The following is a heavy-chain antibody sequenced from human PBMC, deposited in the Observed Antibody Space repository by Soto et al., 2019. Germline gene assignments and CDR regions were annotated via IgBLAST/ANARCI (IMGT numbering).Heavy chain of an antibody. CDR2: IYYSGST. D-gene: IGHD3-3*01. J-gene: IGHJ5*02. CDR3: ARDLARFLEWNNWFDP. V-gene: IGHV4-59*01. Sequence: SETLSLTCTVSGGSISSYYWSWIRQPPGKGLEWIGYIYYSGSTNYNPSLKSRVTISVDTSKNQFSLKLSSVTAADTAVYYCARDLARFLEWNNWFDPWGQGTLVTVSS. CDR1: GGSISSYY.